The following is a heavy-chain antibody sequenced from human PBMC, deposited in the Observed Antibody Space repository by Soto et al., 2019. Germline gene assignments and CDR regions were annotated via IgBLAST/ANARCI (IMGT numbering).Heavy chain of an antibody. CDR2: ISYDGSNK. Sequence: GGSLRLSCAASGFTFSSYGMHWVRQAPGKGLEWVAVISYDGSNKYYADSVKGRFTISRDNSKNTLYLQMNSLRAEDTAVYYCAKGHYDFWSCYYPWYFDYWGQGTLVTVSS. V-gene: IGHV3-30*18. CDR3: AKGHYDFWSCYYPWYFDY. CDR1: GFTFSSYG. D-gene: IGHD3-3*01. J-gene: IGHJ4*02.